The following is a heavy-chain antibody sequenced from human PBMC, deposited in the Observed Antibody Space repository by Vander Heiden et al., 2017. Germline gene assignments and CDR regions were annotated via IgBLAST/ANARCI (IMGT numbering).Heavy chain of an antibody. CDR2: ISGSGGST. CDR1: GFTFGSYA. Sequence: EVQLLESGGGLVQPGGSLRLSCAASGFTFGSYAMSWVRQAPGKGLEWVSAISGSGGSTYYADSVKGRFTISRDNSKNTLYLQMNSLRAEDTAVYYCAKDTYYYDSSGYYPQFDYWGQGTLVTVSS. V-gene: IGHV3-23*01. CDR3: AKDTYYYDSSGYYPQFDY. J-gene: IGHJ4*02. D-gene: IGHD3-22*01.